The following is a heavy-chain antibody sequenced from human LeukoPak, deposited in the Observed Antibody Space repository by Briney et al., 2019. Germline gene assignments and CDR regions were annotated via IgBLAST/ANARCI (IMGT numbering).Heavy chain of an antibody. J-gene: IGHJ4*02. V-gene: IGHV1-46*01. CDR2: INPSGGST. D-gene: IGHD3-22*01. CDR1: GYTFTSYY. CDR3: ARIGYYYDSSGYYYDPDFDY. Sequence: ASVKVSCKASGYTFTSYYMHWVRQAPGQGLEWMGIINPSGGSTSYAQKFQGRVTMTRDTSTSTVYMELSSLRSEDTAVYYCARIGYYYDSSGYYYDPDFDYWGQGTLVTVSS.